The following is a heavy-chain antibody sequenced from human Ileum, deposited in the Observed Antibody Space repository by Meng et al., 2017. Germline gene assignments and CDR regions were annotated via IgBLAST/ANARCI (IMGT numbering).Heavy chain of an antibody. Sequence: VQLLRFGAEDKKPGAQLKVSCKASGYTFSNDAMNWVRQATGQRREWMGWINAGKGDTKYSQKFQGRVTITRDTSASTGYMELSSLRSEDTAVYYCARFSSGYFFGYWGQGTLVTVSS. CDR3: ARFSSGYFFGY. CDR1: GYTFSNDA. CDR2: INAGKGDT. V-gene: IGHV1-3*05. J-gene: IGHJ4*02. D-gene: IGHD3-22*01.